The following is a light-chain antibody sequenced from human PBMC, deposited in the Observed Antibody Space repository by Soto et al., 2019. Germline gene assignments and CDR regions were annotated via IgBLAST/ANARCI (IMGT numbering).Light chain of an antibody. Sequence: QSALTQPPSASGSPGQSVTISCTGTSSDVGGYNYVSWYQQYPGKAPKLMIYEVSKRPSGVPDRFSGSKSGNTASLTVSGLQAEDEADYYCCSYAGSNNFPYVFGTGTKVTVL. CDR3: CSYAGSNNFPYV. V-gene: IGLV2-8*01. CDR2: EVS. CDR1: SSDVGGYNY. J-gene: IGLJ1*01.